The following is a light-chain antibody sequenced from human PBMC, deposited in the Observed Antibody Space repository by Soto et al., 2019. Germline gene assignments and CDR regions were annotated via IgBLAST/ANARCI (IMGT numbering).Light chain of an antibody. Sequence: DIVMTQSPDSLTVSLGERATINGRSSQSVLYSSNNKNYLAWYQHKPGQPPKLLIYWASNRDSGVPDRFSGSGSGTDFTLTISSLQAEDVAVYSCQQYYRTPIAFGGGTKVEIK. CDR2: WAS. J-gene: IGKJ4*01. CDR1: QSVLYSSNNKNY. CDR3: QQYYRTPIA. V-gene: IGKV4-1*01.